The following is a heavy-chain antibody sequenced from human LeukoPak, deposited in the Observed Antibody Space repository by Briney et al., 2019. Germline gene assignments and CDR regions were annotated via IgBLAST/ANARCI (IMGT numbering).Heavy chain of an antibody. D-gene: IGHD3-9*01. CDR3: ARGRRGILTGYYSYYYGMDV. V-gene: IGHV4-34*01. J-gene: IGHJ6*02. CDR1: GGSFSGYY. CDR2: INHSGST. Sequence: SETLSLTCAVYGGSFSGYYWSWIRQPPGKGLEWIGEINHSGSTNYNPSLKSRVTISVDTSKNQFSLKLSSVTAADTAVYYCARGRRGILTGYYSYYYGMDVWGQGTTVTVSS.